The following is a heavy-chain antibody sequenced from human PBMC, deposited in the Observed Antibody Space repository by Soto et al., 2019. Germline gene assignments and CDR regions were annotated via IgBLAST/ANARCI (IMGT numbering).Heavy chain of an antibody. V-gene: IGHV3-21*01. J-gene: IGHJ3*01. Sequence: VGSLRLSCASSVFSFSGYNMNWVRHSPGKWLEWVSSISGDSNYIYYADSVQGRFTISRDNAKNSVYLQMNSLRAEDTAVYYCARVVYFDRSAYGVWGEGTTVTVSS. CDR2: ISGDSNYI. CDR3: ARVVYFDRSAYGV. D-gene: IGHD3-22*01. CDR1: VFSFSGYN.